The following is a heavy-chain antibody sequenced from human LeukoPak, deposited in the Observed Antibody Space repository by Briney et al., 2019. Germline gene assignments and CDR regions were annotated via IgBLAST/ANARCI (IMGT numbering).Heavy chain of an antibody. D-gene: IGHD2-2*01. V-gene: IGHV1-24*01. CDR2: FDPEDGET. J-gene: IGHJ6*04. CDR3: ATNTPGGQYQLPDYYYYGMDV. Sequence: ASVKVSCKVSGYTPTELSMHWVRQAPGKGLEWMGGFDPEDGETIYAQKFQGRVTMTEDTSTDTAYMELSSLRSEDTAVYYCATNTPGGQYQLPDYYYYGMDVWGKGTTVTVSS. CDR1: GYTPTELS.